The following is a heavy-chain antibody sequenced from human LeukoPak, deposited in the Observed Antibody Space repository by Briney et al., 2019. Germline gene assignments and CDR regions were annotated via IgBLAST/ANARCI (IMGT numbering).Heavy chain of an antibody. V-gene: IGHV4-30-4*08. Sequence: SQTLSLTCTVSGGSISSGDYYWSWIRQPPGKGLEWIGYIYYSGSTYYNPSLKSRVTISVDTSKNQFSLKLSSVSAADTAVYYCARASIVVVPAAMQADDYYYMDVWGKGTTVTVSS. D-gene: IGHD2-2*01. J-gene: IGHJ6*03. CDR3: ARASIVVVPAAMQADDYYYMDV. CDR2: IYYSGST. CDR1: GGSISSGDYY.